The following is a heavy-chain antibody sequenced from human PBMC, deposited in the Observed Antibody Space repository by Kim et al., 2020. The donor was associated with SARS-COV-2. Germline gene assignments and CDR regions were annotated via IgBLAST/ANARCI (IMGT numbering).Heavy chain of an antibody. CDR1: GFSFRRYG. CDR3: SKDQTADYYDSRGYYYASYASDV. CDR2: ISGNSRSI. J-gene: IGHJ3*01. V-gene: IGHV3-23*01. Sequence: GGSLRLSCAASGFSFRRYGMNWVRQAPGKGLEWVSSISGNSRSIYYTDSVKGRFTISRDNSKNTLYLQLNSLRAEDTAVYFCSKDQTADYYDSRGYYYASYASDVWGQGTLVGVSS. D-gene: IGHD3-22*01.